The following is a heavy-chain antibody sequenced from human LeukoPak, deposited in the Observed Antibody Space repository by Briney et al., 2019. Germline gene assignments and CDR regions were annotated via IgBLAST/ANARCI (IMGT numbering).Heavy chain of an antibody. CDR1: GFSLSTSGVG. J-gene: IGHJ4*02. CDR2: IYWNDDK. CDR3: AHEGGVRAAGYFDY. Sequence: SGPTLVKPTQTLTLTCTCSGFSLSTSGVGMGWIRQPPGKSLEWLALIYWNDDKRYSPSLKSRLTITKDTSKNQVVLTMTNMDPVDTATYYCAHEGGVRAAGYFDYWGQGTLVTVSS. V-gene: IGHV2-5*01. D-gene: IGHD6-13*01.